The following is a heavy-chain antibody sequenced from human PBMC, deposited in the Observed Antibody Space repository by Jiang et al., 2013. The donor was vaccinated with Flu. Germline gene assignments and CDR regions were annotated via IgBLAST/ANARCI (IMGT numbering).Heavy chain of an antibody. CDR1: GYTFTNYY. V-gene: IGHV1-46*01. D-gene: IGHD3-16*01. CDR3: TVITRGC. CDR2: INPSGGST. J-gene: IGHJ4*02. Sequence: GAEVKKPGASVKVSCKPSGYTFTNYYIHWVRQAPGQGLEWMGTINPSGGSTSYAQRFQGRVTMTRDTSTSTVYMDLSSLTSDDTAVYYCTVITRGCWGQGTLVTVSS.